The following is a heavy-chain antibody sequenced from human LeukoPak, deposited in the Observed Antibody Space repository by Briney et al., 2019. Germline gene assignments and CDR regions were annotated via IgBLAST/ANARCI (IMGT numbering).Heavy chain of an antibody. CDR3: ARDARGTAAGTWFDP. Sequence: SQTLSLTCTVYARSISYYYWNWIRQPAGRGLEWLTRVYSSGSNSYNTSLKSGVTMSVDTSRNQFSMKLSSVTAADTAVYYCARDARGTAAGTWFDPWGQGTLVTVSS. J-gene: IGHJ5*02. CDR2: VYSSGSN. V-gene: IGHV4-4*07. D-gene: IGHD6-13*01. CDR1: ARSISYYY.